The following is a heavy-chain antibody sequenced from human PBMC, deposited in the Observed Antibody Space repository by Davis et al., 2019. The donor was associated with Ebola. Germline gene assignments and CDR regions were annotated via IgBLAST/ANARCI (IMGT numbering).Heavy chain of an antibody. J-gene: IGHJ5*02. Sequence: ASVKVSCKASGGTFSSYAINWVRQATGQGLEWMGWMNPNSGNTGYAQKFQGRVTMTRNTSISTAYMELSSLRSEDTAVYYCARSNVLRFLEWLRGPWWFDPWGQGTLVTVSS. CDR1: GGTFSSYA. V-gene: IGHV1-8*02. CDR2: MNPNSGNT. D-gene: IGHD3-3*01. CDR3: ARSNVLRFLEWLRGPWWFDP.